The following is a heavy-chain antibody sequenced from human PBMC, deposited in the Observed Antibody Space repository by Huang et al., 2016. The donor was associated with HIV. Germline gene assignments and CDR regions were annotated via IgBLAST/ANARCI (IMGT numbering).Heavy chain of an antibody. Sequence: VQLIESGGGVVKPGKSLRLSCATSGFILRNYGMHWVRQAPGKGLKWVSFIRNDGMKKNYADAVRGRFTVGRDNGNNTLFLQMRSLGVDDTAVYYCARGDYYDSSGYHPGYFDYWGQGILVTVSS. D-gene: IGHD3-22*01. V-gene: IGHV3-33*04. CDR3: ARGDYYDSSGYHPGYFDY. CDR2: IRNDGMKK. J-gene: IGHJ4*02. CDR1: GFILRNYG.